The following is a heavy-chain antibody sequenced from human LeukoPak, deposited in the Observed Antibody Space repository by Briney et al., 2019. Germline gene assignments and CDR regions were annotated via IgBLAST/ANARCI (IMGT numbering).Heavy chain of an antibody. V-gene: IGHV1-69*13. CDR1: GGTFSSYA. D-gene: IGHD3-10*01. J-gene: IGHJ4*02. Sequence: EASVKVSCKASGGTFSSYAISWVRQAPGQGLEWMGGIIPIFGTANYAQKFQGRVTITADESTSTAYMELSSLRSEDTAVYYCARDYYGSVEYPLFDYWGQGTLVTVSS. CDR3: ARDYYGSVEYPLFDY. CDR2: IIPIFGTA.